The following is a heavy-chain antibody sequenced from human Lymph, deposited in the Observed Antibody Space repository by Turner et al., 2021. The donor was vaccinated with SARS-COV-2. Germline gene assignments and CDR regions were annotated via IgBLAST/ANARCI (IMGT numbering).Heavy chain of an antibody. CDR1: GYSFPTYW. V-gene: IGHV5-51*01. CDR2: IYPGDSDT. J-gene: IGHJ4*02. Sequence: EVQLVQSGAEVKKPGESLKISCKGSGYSFPTYWIGWVRQMPGKGLEWMGIIYPGDSDTRYSPSFQGQVTISADKSISTAYLQWSSLKASDTAMYYCARLPIARGYSGYDFYYFDYWVQGTLVTVSS. D-gene: IGHD5-12*01. CDR3: ARLPIARGYSGYDFYYFDY.